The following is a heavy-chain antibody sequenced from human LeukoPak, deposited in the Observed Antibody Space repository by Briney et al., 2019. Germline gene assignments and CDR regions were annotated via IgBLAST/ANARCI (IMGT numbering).Heavy chain of an antibody. D-gene: IGHD2-15*01. J-gene: IGHJ4*02. CDR1: GFPFSIYE. CDR2: IGSSGTTI. Sequence: AGPLTLSCTVSGFPFSIYEGNWVRQSPGKGLEWVPHIGSSGTTISDADSVRGRFSISRDNSKSSLYPQMKSLRVEDTAVYYCALLAGGSHFDYWGQGALVTVSS. V-gene: IGHV3-48*03. CDR3: ALLAGGSHFDY.